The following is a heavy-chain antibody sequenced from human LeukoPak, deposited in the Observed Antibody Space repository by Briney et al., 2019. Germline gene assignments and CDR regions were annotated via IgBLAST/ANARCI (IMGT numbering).Heavy chain of an antibody. V-gene: IGHV3-20*04. J-gene: IGHJ4*02. CDR1: GFTFDDYG. CDR2: INWNGGST. Sequence: RTGGSLRLSCAASGFTFDDYGMSWVRQAPGKRLEWVSGINWNGGSTGYADSVKGRFTISRDNAKNSLYLQMNSLRAEDTASYYCARTGIAAAGPFDYWGQGTLVTVSS. CDR3: ARTGIAAAGPFDY. D-gene: IGHD6-13*01.